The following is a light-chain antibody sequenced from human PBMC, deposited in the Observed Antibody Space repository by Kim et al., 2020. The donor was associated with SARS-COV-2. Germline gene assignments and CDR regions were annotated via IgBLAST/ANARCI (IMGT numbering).Light chain of an antibody. J-gene: IGLJ2*01. V-gene: IGLV10-54*01. CDR1: HNQVGSQG. CDR3: SAWDGSLNAAV. CDR2: RDS. Sequence: RNATLTCTGDHNQVGSQGASWLQHHEGHPPKVLSYRDSYRPSGISERFSASRSGNTASLTISGHQAEDEADYCCSAWDGSLNAAVFGGGTQLTVL.